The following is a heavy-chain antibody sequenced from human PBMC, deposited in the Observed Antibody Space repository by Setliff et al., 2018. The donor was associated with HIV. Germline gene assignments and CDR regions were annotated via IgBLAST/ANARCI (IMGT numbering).Heavy chain of an antibody. CDR2: IIPIFGTA. CDR3: ARVTTSGRGSYLY. CDR1: GGTFSSYA. V-gene: IGHV1-69*05. J-gene: IGHJ4*02. D-gene: IGHD1-26*01. Sequence: SVKVSCKASGGTFSSYAISWVRQAPGQGLEWMGGIIPIFGTANYAQKFQGRVTITTDESTSTAYMELSSLRSDDTAVYYCARVTTSGRGSYLYWGQGTLVTVSS.